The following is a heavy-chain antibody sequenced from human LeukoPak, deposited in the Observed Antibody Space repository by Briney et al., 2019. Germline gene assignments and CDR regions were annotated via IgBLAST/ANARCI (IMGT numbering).Heavy chain of an antibody. Sequence: GGSLRLSCAASGFTFSSYAMHWVRQAPGKGLEWVSSFGYVDSGTTYADSVKGRFTISKDHSRNTLYLQMNSLRAEDTALYYCARSIPYWYFDLWGRGTLVTVSS. D-gene: IGHD2-21*01. CDR1: GFTFSSYA. J-gene: IGHJ2*01. V-gene: IGHV3-23*01. CDR3: ARSIPYWYFDL. CDR2: FGYVDSGT.